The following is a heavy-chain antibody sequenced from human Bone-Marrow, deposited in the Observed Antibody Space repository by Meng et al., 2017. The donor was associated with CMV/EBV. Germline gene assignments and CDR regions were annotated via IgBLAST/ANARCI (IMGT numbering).Heavy chain of an antibody. CDR2: IYYSGST. CDR1: GGSISSSSYY. J-gene: IGHJ4*02. V-gene: IGHV4-39*07. D-gene: IGHD4-11*01. CDR3: ARVNYSNYYFDY. Sequence: SEPLSLTCTVSGGSISSSSYYWGWIRQPPGKGLEWIGSIYYSGSTYYNPSLKSRVTISVDTSKNQFSLKLSSVTAADTAVYYCARVNYSNYYFDYWGQGTLVTVSS.